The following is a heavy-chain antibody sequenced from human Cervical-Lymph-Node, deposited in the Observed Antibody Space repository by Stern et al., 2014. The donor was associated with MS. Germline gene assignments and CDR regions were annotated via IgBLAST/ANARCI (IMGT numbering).Heavy chain of an antibody. J-gene: IGHJ4*02. CDR3: ARVTYDSSGYPRMDY. CDR2: VSAYRGTA. D-gene: IGHD3-22*01. Sequence: VQLVESGAEVKKPGASVKVSCKASGYTFTSHGISWVRQAPGQGLELKGWVSAYRGTAKHTQKLKARVTITTDTSTNTSQMQTRSLRSDDTAVYYCARVTYDSSGYPRMDYWGQGTLVTVPS. V-gene: IGHV1-18*01. CDR1: GYTFTSHG.